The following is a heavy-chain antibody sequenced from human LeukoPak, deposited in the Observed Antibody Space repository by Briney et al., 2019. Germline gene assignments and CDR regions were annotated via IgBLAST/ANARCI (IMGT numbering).Heavy chain of an antibody. Sequence: SGGSLRLSCAASGFTFSSYGMHWVRQAPGKGLEWVAVIWYDGSNKYYADSVKGRFTISRDNSKNTLYLQMNSLRAEDTAVYYCAIITGYSSGWYLRAFDIWGQGTMVTVSS. D-gene: IGHD6-19*01. J-gene: IGHJ3*02. CDR2: IWYDGSNK. V-gene: IGHV3-33*01. CDR3: AIITGYSSGWYLRAFDI. CDR1: GFTFSSYG.